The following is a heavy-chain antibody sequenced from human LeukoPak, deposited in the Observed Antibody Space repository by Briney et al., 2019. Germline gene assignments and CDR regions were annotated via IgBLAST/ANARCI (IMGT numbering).Heavy chain of an antibody. Sequence: GGSLRLSCAASGFTFSSDWMSWVRQAPGKGLEWVANIKQDGSEKYYVDSVKGRFTISRDNAKNSLYLQMNSLRPEDTAVYYCNFDTSGYYYPDQWGQGTLVTVSS. CDR3: NFDTSGYYYPDQ. J-gene: IGHJ5*02. D-gene: IGHD3-22*01. CDR1: GFTFSSDW. CDR2: IKQDGSEK. V-gene: IGHV3-7*01.